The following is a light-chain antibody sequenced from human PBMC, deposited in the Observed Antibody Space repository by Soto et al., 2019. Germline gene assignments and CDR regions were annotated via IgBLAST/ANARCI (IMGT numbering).Light chain of an antibody. J-gene: IGKJ2*01. Sequence: EIVLTQSPGTLSLSPGERATLSCRASQSVSSSYLAWYQQKPGQAPRLLIYDASSRATGIPDRFSGSGSGTEFTLTISRLEPEDFAVYFCQQYGSSPYTFGKGTKLEMK. CDR1: QSVSSSY. CDR2: DAS. CDR3: QQYGSSPYT. V-gene: IGKV3-20*01.